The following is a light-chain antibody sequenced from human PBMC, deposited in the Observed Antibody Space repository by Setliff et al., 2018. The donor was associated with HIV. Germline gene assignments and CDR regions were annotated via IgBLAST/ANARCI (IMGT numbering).Light chain of an antibody. V-gene: IGLV1-44*01. CDR3: AAWDDSLNGQV. CDR1: SSNIGSNT. J-gene: IGLJ1*01. Sequence: QSVLTQPPSAPGTPGQRVTISCSGSSSNIGSNTVNWYRQLPGTAPKLLIYSNNQRPSGVPDRFSGSKSGTSASLGISGLQSEDEADYYCAAWDDSLNGQVFGTGTKVTVL. CDR2: SNN.